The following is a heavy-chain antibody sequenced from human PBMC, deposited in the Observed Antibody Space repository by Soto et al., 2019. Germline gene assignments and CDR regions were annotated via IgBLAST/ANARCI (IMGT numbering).Heavy chain of an antibody. CDR2: ISGSGGST. D-gene: IGHD2-15*01. V-gene: IGHV3-23*01. CDR1: GFTFSSYA. J-gene: IGHJ4*02. Sequence: EVQLLESEGGLVQPGGSLRLSCAASGFTFSSYAMSWVRQAPGKGLEWVSAISGSGGSTYYADSVKGRFTISRDNSKNTLYLQMNSLRAEDTAVYYCAKIRGVVVAATPASYFDYWGQGTLVTVSS. CDR3: AKIRGVVVAATPASYFDY.